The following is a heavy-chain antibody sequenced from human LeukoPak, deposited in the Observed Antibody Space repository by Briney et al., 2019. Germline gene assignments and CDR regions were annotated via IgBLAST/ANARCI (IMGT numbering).Heavy chain of an antibody. V-gene: IGHV3-20*04. Sequence: PGGSLRLSCVASGLNLDYYGMIWVRQAPGKGLEWVAAINWNGGLIDYADSVKGRFTISRDNAKNSLYLQVDSLRAEDAALYYCARSNPLAARYYMDVWGKGTTATVSS. CDR3: ARSNPLAARYYMDV. CDR2: INWNGGLI. D-gene: IGHD6-6*01. J-gene: IGHJ6*03. CDR1: GLNLDYYG.